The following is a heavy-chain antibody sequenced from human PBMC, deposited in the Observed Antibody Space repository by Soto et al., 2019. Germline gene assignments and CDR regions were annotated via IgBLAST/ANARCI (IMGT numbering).Heavy chain of an antibody. D-gene: IGHD6-19*01. CDR2: IYYSGST. CDR3: ARSGWYPDY. CDR1: GGSIRSGDYY. Sequence: KASETLSLPCPVSGGSIRSGDYYWSWIRQPPGKGLEWIGYIYYSGSTYYNPSLKSRVTISVDTSKNQFSLKLSSVTAADTAVYYCARSGWYPDYWGQGTLVTVSS. J-gene: IGHJ4*02. V-gene: IGHV4-30-4*01.